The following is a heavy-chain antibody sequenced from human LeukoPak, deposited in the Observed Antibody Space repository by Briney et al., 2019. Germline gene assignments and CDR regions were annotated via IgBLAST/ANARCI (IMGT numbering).Heavy chain of an antibody. CDR1: GGSISSGSYY. Sequence: PSENLSRNCTVSGGSISSGSYYWSWIGQPAGKGLEWIGRIYTSGSTNYNPSLKSRVTISVDTSKNQFSLKLSSVTAADTAVYYCARGGDFLWFGEFPDYWGQGTLVTVSS. CDR3: ARGGDFLWFGEFPDY. D-gene: IGHD3-10*01. V-gene: IGHV4-61*02. J-gene: IGHJ4*02. CDR2: IYTSGST.